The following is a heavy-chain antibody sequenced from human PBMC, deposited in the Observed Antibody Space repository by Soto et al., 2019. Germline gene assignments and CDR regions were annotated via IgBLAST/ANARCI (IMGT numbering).Heavy chain of an antibody. D-gene: IGHD5-12*01. J-gene: IGHJ4*02. CDR3: ASRDRGDGYNYVFDY. CDR2: IYYSGST. CDR1: GGSISSSSYY. Sequence: SETLSLTCTISGGSISSSSYYWGWIRQPPGKGLEWIGSIYYSGSTYYNPSLKSRVTISVDTSKNQFSLKLSSVTAADTAVYYCASRDRGDGYNYVFDYWGQGTLVTVSS. V-gene: IGHV4-39*01.